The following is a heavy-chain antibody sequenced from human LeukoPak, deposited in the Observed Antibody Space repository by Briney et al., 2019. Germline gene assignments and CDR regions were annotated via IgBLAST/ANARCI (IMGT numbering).Heavy chain of an antibody. Sequence: SETLSLTCAVYGGSFSGYYWSWIRQSPSRGLEWLGRTYYRSKWNYEYAVSVKSRITINPDTSKNQFSLQLNSVTPEDTAVYFCANGNYWFDSWGQGTLVTVSS. J-gene: IGHJ5*01. V-gene: IGHV6-1*01. CDR2: TYYRSKWNY. CDR3: ANGNYWFDS. D-gene: IGHD4-23*01. CDR1: GGSFSGYY.